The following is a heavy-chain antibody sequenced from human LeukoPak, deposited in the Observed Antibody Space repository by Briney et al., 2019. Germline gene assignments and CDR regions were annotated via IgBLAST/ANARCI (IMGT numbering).Heavy chain of an antibody. CDR1: GFTFSSYA. Sequence: GSLRPSCAASGFTFSSYAMSWVRQAPGKGLEWIGEINHSGSTNYNPSLKSRVTISVDTSKNQFSLKLSSVTAADTAVYYCARGTTLVKNTHFDYWGQGTLVTVSS. CDR3: ARGTTLVKNTHFDY. CDR2: INHSGST. J-gene: IGHJ4*02. D-gene: IGHD1-1*01. V-gene: IGHV4-34*01.